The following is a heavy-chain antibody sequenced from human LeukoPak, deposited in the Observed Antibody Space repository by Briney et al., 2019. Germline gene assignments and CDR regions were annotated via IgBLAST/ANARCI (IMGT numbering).Heavy chain of an antibody. CDR1: GFSFSIYW. CDR2: INSDGSTT. D-gene: IGHD1/OR15-1a*01. Sequence: GGTLRLSCSASGFSFSIYWMHWVRQAPGKGLVWVSRINSDGSTTNSADSVEGRFTISRANAKNTLFLQMNTPRAQAMSEYSTPRGWEQQGVGACHVCGQGTMVTVSS. J-gene: IGHJ3*01. V-gene: IGHV3-74*01. CDR3: PRGWEQQGVGACHV.